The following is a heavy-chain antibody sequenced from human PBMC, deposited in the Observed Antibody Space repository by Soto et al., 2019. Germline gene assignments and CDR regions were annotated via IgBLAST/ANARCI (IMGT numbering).Heavy chain of an antibody. J-gene: IGHJ3*02. V-gene: IGHV3-48*01. D-gene: IGHD2-15*01. CDR1: GFTFSSYS. Sequence: GGSLRLSCAASGFTFSSYSMNWVRQAPGKGLEWVSYISSSSSTIYYADSVKGRFTISRDNAKNSLYLQMNSLRAEDTAVYYCARGSCSGGSCYSPLGAFDIWGQGTMVTVSS. CDR2: ISSSSSTI. CDR3: ARGSCSGGSCYSPLGAFDI.